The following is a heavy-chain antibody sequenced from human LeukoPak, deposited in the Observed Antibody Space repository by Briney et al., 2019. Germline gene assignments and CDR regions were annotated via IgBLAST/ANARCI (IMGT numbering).Heavy chain of an antibody. CDR2: INSDGSST. Sequence: PGGSLRLSCAASGFTFSTYCMHWVRQAPGKGLVWVSRINSDGSSTSYADPVKGRFTISRDNAKNTLYLQMNSLRAEDTAVYYCPRYNWNSAPFDYWGQGTLVTVSS. J-gene: IGHJ4*02. CDR3: PRYNWNSAPFDY. V-gene: IGHV3-74*01. CDR1: GFTFSTYC. D-gene: IGHD1-7*01.